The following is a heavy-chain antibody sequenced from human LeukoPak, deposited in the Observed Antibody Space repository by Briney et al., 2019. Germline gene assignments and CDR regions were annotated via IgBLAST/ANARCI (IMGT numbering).Heavy chain of an antibody. Sequence: GGSLRLSCAASGFTFSNFAVSWVRQAPGKGLEWVSAISGSGGSTSYADSVKGRFTLSRDNSKNTLYLQMNRLRAEETAVYYCAKSPAVDAAFDIWGQGTMVTVCS. D-gene: IGHD4-23*01. CDR3: AKSPAVDAAFDI. J-gene: IGHJ3*02. CDR1: GFTFSNFA. CDR2: ISGSGGST. V-gene: IGHV3-23*01.